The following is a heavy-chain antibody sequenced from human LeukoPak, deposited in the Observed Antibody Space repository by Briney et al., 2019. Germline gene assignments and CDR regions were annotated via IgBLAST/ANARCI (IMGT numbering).Heavy chain of an antibody. V-gene: IGHV1-69*13. CDR1: GGTSSSYA. D-gene: IGHD3-10*01. Sequence: SVKVSCKASGGTSSSYAISWVRQAPGQGLEWMGGIIPIFGTANYAQKFQGRVTITADESTSTAYMELSSLRSEDTAVYYCASLRYYGSGSYLSDWGQGTLVTVSS. CDR3: ASLRYYGSGSYLSD. J-gene: IGHJ4*02. CDR2: IIPIFGTA.